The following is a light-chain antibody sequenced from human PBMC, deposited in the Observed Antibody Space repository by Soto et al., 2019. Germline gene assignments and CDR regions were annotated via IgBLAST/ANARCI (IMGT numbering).Light chain of an antibody. V-gene: IGLV1-44*01. CDR2: NNN. J-gene: IGLJ2*01. Sequence: QSVLTQPPSASGTPGQRVTISCSGSSSNIGSNTVNWYQQVPGTAPKLLIYNNNERPSGFPDRFSGSKSGTSASLAISGIQSEYEAEYSCATWDDSLNGVVFGGGTKVTVL. CDR3: ATWDDSLNGVV. CDR1: SSNIGSNT.